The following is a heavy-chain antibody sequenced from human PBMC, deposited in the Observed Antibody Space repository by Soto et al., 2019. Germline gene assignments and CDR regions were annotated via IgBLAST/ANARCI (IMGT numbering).Heavy chain of an antibody. D-gene: IGHD6-13*01. CDR1: GGSISSGGYY. CDR2: IYYSGST. J-gene: IGHJ5*02. Sequence: SETLSLTCTVSGGSISSGGYYWSWIRQHPGKGLEWIGYIYYSGSTYYNPSLKSRVTISVDTSKNQFSLKLSSVTAADTAVYYCARDNLPGSSWYFGQNWFDPWGQGTLVTVSS. CDR3: ARDNLPGSSWYFGQNWFDP. V-gene: IGHV4-31*03.